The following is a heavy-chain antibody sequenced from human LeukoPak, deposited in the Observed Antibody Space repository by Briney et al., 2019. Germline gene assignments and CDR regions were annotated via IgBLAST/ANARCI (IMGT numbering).Heavy chain of an antibody. CDR3: ARGPITFGGVTYYYHGMDV. J-gene: IGHJ6*02. Sequence: GGSLRLSCAASGFTFSTYSMNWVRQAPGKGLEWVASISSRSKYIYHADSVKGRFTISRDDAKNSLYLQMNSLRADDTAVYYCARGPITFGGVTYYYHGMDVWGQGTTVTVSS. CDR1: GFTFSTYS. D-gene: IGHD3-16*01. CDR2: ISSRSKYI. V-gene: IGHV3-21*04.